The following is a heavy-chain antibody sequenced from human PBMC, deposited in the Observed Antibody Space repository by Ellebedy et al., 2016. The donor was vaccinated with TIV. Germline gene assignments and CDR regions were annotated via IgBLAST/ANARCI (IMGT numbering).Heavy chain of an antibody. D-gene: IGHD1-26*01. CDR2: ISSSSSYI. CDR3: ARDRINSGSYHDY. CDR1: GFTFSSYS. J-gene: IGHJ4*02. Sequence: GGSLRLXXAASGFTFSSYSMNWVRQAPGKGLEWVSSISSSSSYIYYADSVKGRFTISRDNAKNSLYLQMNSLRAEDTAVYYCARDRINSGSYHDYWGQGTLVTVSS. V-gene: IGHV3-21*01.